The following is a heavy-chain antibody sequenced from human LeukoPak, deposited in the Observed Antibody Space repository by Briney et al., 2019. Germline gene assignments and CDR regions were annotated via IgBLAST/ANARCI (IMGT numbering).Heavy chain of an antibody. CDR3: ATLYCSSTSCYDYYYYYYMDV. CDR2: IIPIFGTA. V-gene: IGHV1-69*13. D-gene: IGHD2-2*01. CDR1: GYTFTSYG. J-gene: IGHJ6*03. Sequence: ASVKVSCKASGYTFTSYGISWVRQAPGQGLEWMGGIIPIFGTANYAQKFQGRVTITADESTSTAYMELSSLRSEDTAVYYCATLYCSSTSCYDYYYYYYMDVWGKGTTVTVSS.